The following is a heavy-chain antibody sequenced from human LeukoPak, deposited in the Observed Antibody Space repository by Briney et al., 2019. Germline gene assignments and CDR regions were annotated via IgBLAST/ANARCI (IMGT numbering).Heavy chain of an antibody. D-gene: IGHD3-22*01. Sequence: GGSLRLSCAASGFTFSGYTMHWVWHAPGEGLEWVSGISRNSGSIGYADPVKGRFTISRDNAKNALYLQMNSLRAEDTAVYYCAKSFNMTSTTSWYFDRWGRGTLVTVSS. CDR1: GFTFSGYT. CDR2: ISRNSGSI. J-gene: IGHJ2*01. V-gene: IGHV3-9*01. CDR3: AKSFNMTSTTSWYFDR.